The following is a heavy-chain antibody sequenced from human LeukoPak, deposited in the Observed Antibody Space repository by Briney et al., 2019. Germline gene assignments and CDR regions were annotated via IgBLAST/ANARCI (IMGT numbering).Heavy chain of an antibody. V-gene: IGHV4-59*01. J-gene: IGHJ5*02. D-gene: IGHD2-15*01. Sequence: SETLSLTCTVSGVSISSYYWSWIRQPPGKGLEWIGDIYYTGRTNHNPSLKSRVSISVDTSKNQFSLKLNSVTTADTAMYYCAIFGSGGSWGQGTLVTVSS. CDR2: IYYTGRT. CDR3: AIFGSGGS. CDR1: GVSISSYY.